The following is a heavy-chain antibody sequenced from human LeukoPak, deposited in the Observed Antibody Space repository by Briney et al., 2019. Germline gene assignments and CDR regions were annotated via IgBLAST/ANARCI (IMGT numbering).Heavy chain of an antibody. CDR3: ARVSSLAVAGFFDY. Sequence: PGGSLRLSCAASGFTFSSYWMNWVRQAPGKGLEWVANIKQDGSEKDYVDPVKGRFTISRDNAKNSLYLQMNSLRAEDTAVYYCARVSSLAVAGFFDYWGQGILVTVSS. CDR2: IKQDGSEK. D-gene: IGHD6-19*01. V-gene: IGHV3-7*01. CDR1: GFTFSSYW. J-gene: IGHJ4*02.